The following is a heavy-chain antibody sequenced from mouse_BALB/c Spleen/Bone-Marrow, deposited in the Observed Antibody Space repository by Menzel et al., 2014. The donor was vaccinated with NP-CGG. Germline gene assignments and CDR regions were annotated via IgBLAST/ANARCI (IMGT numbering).Heavy chain of an antibody. CDR1: GYTFTDYT. Sequence: EVQLVESGPELVKPGASVKISCKTSGYTFTDYTIHWAKQSHGESLEWIGGINPNNGGSTYNQKFKGKATLTIHKSSSTAYMELRSLTSEDSAVYYCARGRWYYWGQGTTLAVSS. J-gene: IGHJ2*01. CDR2: INPNNGGS. D-gene: IGHD2-3*01. V-gene: IGHV1-18*01. CDR3: ARGRWYY.